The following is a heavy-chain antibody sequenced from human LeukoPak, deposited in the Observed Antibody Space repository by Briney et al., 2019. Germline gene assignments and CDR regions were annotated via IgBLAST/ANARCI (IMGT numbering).Heavy chain of an antibody. Sequence: GGSLRLSCAASGFRFSSHWMSWARQAPGKGLEWVANIKQDGSETYYVDSVKGRFTISRDNAQNSLHLQMNSLRAEDTAVYYCARAPRRGVMDVWGTGTTVSVSS. CDR1: GFRFSSHW. J-gene: IGHJ6*03. D-gene: IGHD3-10*01. CDR3: ARAPRRGVMDV. V-gene: IGHV3-7*01. CDR2: IKQDGSET.